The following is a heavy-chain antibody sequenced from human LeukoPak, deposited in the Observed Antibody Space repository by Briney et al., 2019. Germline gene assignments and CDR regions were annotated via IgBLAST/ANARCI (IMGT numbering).Heavy chain of an antibody. CDR1: GYSISSGYY. CDR2: IYHSGST. D-gene: IGHD3-10*01. Sequence: SETLSLTCTVSGYSISSGYYWGWIRQPPGKGLEWIGSIYHSGSTYYNPSLKSRVTISVDTSKNQFSLKLSSVTAADTAVYYCARSPGSYPEFYYYYDMDVWGKGTTVTVSS. CDR3: ARSPGSYPEFYYYYDMDV. V-gene: IGHV4-38-2*02. J-gene: IGHJ6*03.